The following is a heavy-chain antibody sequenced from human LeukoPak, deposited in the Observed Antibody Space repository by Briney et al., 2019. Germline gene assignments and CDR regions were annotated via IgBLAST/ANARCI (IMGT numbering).Heavy chain of an antibody. D-gene: IGHD6-6*01. CDR3: ARDPPMWNSSSSVDY. CDR2: IIPILGIA. V-gene: IGHV1-69*04. CDR1: GGTFSSYT. Sequence: ASVKVSCKASGGTFSSYTISWVRQAPGQGLEWMGRIIPILGIANYAQKFQGRVTITADKSTSTAYMELSSLRSEDTAVYYCARDPPMWNSSSSVDYWGQGTLVSVSS. J-gene: IGHJ4*02.